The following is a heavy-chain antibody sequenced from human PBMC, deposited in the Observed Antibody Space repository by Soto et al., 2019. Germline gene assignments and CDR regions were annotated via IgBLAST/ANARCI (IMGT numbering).Heavy chain of an antibody. Sequence: QVQVVESGGGVVQPGRSLRLSCAASGFTFSSFGMHWVRQAPGKGLEWVSLIWYDGSKKSYGDSVKGRFTISRDNSRNTVYLLMNTVRADGTAVYYCARDASYYSLWSGYYPSRNGMDVWGQGTTVTVSS. CDR2: IWYDGSKK. J-gene: IGHJ6*02. CDR3: ARDASYYSLWSGYYPSRNGMDV. D-gene: IGHD3-3*01. V-gene: IGHV3-33*01. CDR1: GFTFSSFG.